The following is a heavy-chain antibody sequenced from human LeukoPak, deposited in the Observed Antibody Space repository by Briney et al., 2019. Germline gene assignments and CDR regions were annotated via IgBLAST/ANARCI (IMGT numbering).Heavy chain of an antibody. D-gene: IGHD1-14*01. J-gene: IGHJ6*03. CDR2: IVGDASKM. CDR1: GFSFDICA. CDR3: ARQPYNYYYLDV. Sequence: GGSLSLSCAVSGFSFDICAMTWVRQAPGKGLEWASSIVGDASKMYYADSVKGRFTISSDGSRNMLFLHMSRLRAEDTAIYYCARQPYNYYYLDVWGKGTTVTVSS. V-gene: IGHV3-23*01.